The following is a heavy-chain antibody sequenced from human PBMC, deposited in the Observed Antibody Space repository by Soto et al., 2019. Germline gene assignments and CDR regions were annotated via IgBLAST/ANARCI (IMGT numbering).Heavy chain of an antibody. J-gene: IGHJ5*02. CDR3: AREEGLLNWFDP. D-gene: IGHD1-26*01. V-gene: IGHV3-48*01. CDR1: GFTFSSYS. CDR2: ISSSSSTI. Sequence: EVQLVESGGGLVQPGGSLRLSCAASGFTFSSYSMNWVRQAPGKGLEWVSYISSSSSTIYYAYSVKGRFTISRDNAKHSLYLQMNSLRAEDTAVYYCAREEGLLNWFDPWGQGTLVTVSS.